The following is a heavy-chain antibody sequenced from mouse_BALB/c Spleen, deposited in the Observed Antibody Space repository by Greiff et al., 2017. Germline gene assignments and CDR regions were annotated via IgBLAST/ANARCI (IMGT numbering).Heavy chain of an antibody. Sequence: VQLKQSGPELVKPGASVKIPCKASGYTFTDYNMDWVKQSHGKSLEWIGDINPNNGGTIYNQKFKGKATLTVDKSSSTAYMELRSLTSEDTAVYYCARSAYYGTPGYFDYGGQGTTLTVSS. CDR1: GYTFTDYN. D-gene: IGHD2-10*01. CDR3: ARSAYYGTPGYFDY. V-gene: IGHV1-18*01. CDR2: INPNNGGT. J-gene: IGHJ2*01.